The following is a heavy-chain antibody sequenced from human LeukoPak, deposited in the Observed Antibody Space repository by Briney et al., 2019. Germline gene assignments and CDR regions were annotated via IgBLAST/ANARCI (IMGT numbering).Heavy chain of an antibody. V-gene: IGHV1-2*02. Sequence: ASVKVSCKASEYNFTGYYMHWVRQAPGQGLEWMGWINPDSGGTNYAQKFQGRITLTRDTSVSPAYMELNSLRSDDTAVYYCARGSVRLNHFDPWGQGTLVTVSA. D-gene: IGHD1-14*01. CDR2: INPDSGGT. CDR1: EYNFTGYY. J-gene: IGHJ5*02. CDR3: ARGSVRLNHFDP.